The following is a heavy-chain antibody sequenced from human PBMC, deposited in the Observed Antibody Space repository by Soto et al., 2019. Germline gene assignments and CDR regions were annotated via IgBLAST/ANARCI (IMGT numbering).Heavy chain of an antibody. V-gene: IGHV4-59*12. CDR3: ARDKITGLFDY. Sequence: SETLSLTCTVSGGSISNYYWSWIRQPPGRGLEWIGHIFYSGSTNYNPALKSRVTISVDTSKNQFSLKLTSVTAADTAVYYCARDKITGLFDYWGPGTLVTVSS. D-gene: IGHD2-8*02. J-gene: IGHJ4*02. CDR1: GGSISNYY. CDR2: IFYSGST.